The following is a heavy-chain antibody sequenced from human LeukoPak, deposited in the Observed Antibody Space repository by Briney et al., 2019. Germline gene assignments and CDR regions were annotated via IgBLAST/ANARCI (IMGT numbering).Heavy chain of an antibody. CDR2: FDLEDGET. CDR3: ATLGGGFRDLYN. Sequence: ASVKVSCKVSGYTLTELSIHWVRQAPGKGLEWMGGFDLEDGETIYAQKFQGRVTMTEDTSTDTAYMELSSLRPEDTAMYYCATLGGGFRDLYNWGQGTLVTVSS. D-gene: IGHD3-16*01. J-gene: IGHJ4*02. V-gene: IGHV1-24*01. CDR1: GYTLTELS.